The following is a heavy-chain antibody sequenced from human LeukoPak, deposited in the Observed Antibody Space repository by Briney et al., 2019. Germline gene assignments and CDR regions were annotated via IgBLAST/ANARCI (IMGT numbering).Heavy chain of an antibody. CDR3: ARSTLTYAFDI. J-gene: IGHJ3*02. D-gene: IGHD3-9*01. V-gene: IGHV1-46*01. CDR2: INPSGGST. Sequence: APVKVSCKASGGTFSSYAISWVRQAPGQGLEWMGIINPSGGSTSYAQKFQGRVTMTRDTSTSTVYMELGSLRSEDTAVYYCARSTLTYAFDIWGQGTMVTVSS. CDR1: GGTFSSYA.